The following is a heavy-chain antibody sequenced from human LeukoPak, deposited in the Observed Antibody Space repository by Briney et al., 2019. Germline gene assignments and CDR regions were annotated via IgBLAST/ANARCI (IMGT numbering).Heavy chain of an antibody. Sequence: ASVKVSCKASGYTFTSYDINWVRQATGQGLEWMGWMNPNSGNTGYAQKFQGRVTITRNTSISTAYMELSSLRSEDTAVYYCARVPRRAAAVRKWFGPWGQGTLVTVSS. D-gene: IGHD6-13*01. CDR2: MNPNSGNT. CDR1: GYTFTSYD. CDR3: ARVPRRAAAVRKWFGP. V-gene: IGHV1-8*03. J-gene: IGHJ5*02.